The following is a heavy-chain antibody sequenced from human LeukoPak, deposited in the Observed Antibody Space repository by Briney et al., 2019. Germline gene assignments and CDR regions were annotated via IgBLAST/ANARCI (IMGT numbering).Heavy chain of an antibody. D-gene: IGHD2-15*01. CDR1: GFTFSSYN. J-gene: IGHJ4*02. CDR2: ISSSSSTM. Sequence: PGGSLRLSCAASGFTFSSYNMNWVRQAPGKGLEWLSYISSSSSTMYYADSVKGRFTISRDNAKNSLYLQMNSLRAEDTAVYYCAKDFSEDSYWGQGTLVTVSS. V-gene: IGHV3-48*01. CDR3: AKDFSEDSY.